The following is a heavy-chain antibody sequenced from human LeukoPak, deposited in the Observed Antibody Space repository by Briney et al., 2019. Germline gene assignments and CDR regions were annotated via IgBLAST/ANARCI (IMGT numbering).Heavy chain of an antibody. CDR3: ARGALVVPAAFDY. D-gene: IGHD2-2*01. V-gene: IGHV4-59*01. J-gene: IGHJ4*02. CDR2: ISYSGVT. Sequence: PSETLSLTCTVSGDSISSYYWSWIRQPPGRGLEWIGYISYSGVTNYNPSLESRVTIAVDTSKNQFSLKLSSVTAADTAVYYCARGALVVPAAFDYWGQGTLVTVSS. CDR1: GDSISSYY.